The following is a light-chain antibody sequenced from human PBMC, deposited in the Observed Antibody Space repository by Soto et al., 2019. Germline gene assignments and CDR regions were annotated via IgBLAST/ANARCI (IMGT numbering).Light chain of an antibody. CDR1: QSVTNSF. V-gene: IGKV3D-20*02. CDR3: QQRTDRPPWT. J-gene: IGKJ1*01. CDR2: GAS. Sequence: EIVLAQSPGTLSLSPGERATLSCRASQSVTNSFLAWYQQKPGQAPRLLIYGASRRATGIPDRFTGSGSGTDFTLTISRLEPEDFAVYYCQQRTDRPPWTFGQGTKVESK.